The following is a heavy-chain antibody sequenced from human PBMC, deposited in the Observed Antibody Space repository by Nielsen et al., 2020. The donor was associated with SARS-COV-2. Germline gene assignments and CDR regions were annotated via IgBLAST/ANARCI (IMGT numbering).Heavy chain of an antibody. Sequence: GGSLRLSCAASGFTFSSYDMHWVRQATGKGLEWVSAIGTAGDTYYPGSAKGRFTISRDNAKNSLYLQMNSLRAEDTAVYYCARGGSSGYYYSYFDYWGQGTLVTVSS. CDR1: GFTFSSYD. J-gene: IGHJ4*02. D-gene: IGHD3-22*01. CDR2: IGTAGDT. CDR3: ARGGSSGYYYSYFDY. V-gene: IGHV3-13*01.